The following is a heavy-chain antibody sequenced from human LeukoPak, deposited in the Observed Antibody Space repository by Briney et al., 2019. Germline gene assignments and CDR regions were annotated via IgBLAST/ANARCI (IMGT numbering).Heavy chain of an antibody. Sequence: PSQTLSLTCTVSGGSISSGDYYWRWLRQPPGKGLEWIGYIYYSGSTYYNPSLKSRGTISVDTSKNQFSLKLSSVTAADTAVYYCARGEVTTYYIDYWGQGTLVTVSS. J-gene: IGHJ4*02. CDR1: GGSISSGDYY. CDR3: ARGEVTTYYIDY. CDR2: IYYSGST. D-gene: IGHD4-11*01. V-gene: IGHV4-30-4*08.